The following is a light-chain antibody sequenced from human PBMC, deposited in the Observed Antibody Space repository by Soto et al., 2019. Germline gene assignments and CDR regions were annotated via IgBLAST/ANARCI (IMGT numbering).Light chain of an antibody. CDR1: QSVSNY. J-gene: IGKJ5*01. CDR2: DAS. Sequence: DIVLTQSPANLSLSPGERATLSCRASQSVSNYLVWYQQKPGQAPRLLFYDASNRATGIPARFSGSGSGTDFTLTISSLEPEDFAVYYCQQRNTWITFGQGTRLEIK. CDR3: QQRNTWIT. V-gene: IGKV3-11*01.